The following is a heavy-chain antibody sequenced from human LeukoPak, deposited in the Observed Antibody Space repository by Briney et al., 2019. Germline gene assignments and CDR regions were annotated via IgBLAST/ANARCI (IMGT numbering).Heavy chain of an antibody. CDR1: GFTFSSYG. Sequence: GGSLRLSCAASGFTFSSYGMHWVRQAPGKGLGWVAVIWYDGSNKYYADSVKGRFTISRDNSKNTLYLQMNSLRAEDTAVYYCAREPYGGNSFWFDPWGQGTLVTVSS. V-gene: IGHV3-33*01. D-gene: IGHD4-23*01. CDR3: AREPYGGNSFWFDP. CDR2: IWYDGSNK. J-gene: IGHJ5*02.